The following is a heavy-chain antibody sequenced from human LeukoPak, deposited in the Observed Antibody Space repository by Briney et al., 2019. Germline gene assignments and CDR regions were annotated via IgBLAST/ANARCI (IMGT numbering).Heavy chain of an antibody. CDR3: AKSPGGAFDI. CDR1: GFTFRSYW. V-gene: IGHV3-7*03. D-gene: IGHD3-10*01. Sequence: GGSLRLSCAASGFTFRSYWMSWVRQAPGKGLEWVANIKQGGSEKYYVDSVKGRFTISRDNAKNSLYLQMNSLRAEDTAVYYCAKSPGGAFDIWGQGTMVTVSS. CDR2: IKQGGSEK. J-gene: IGHJ3*02.